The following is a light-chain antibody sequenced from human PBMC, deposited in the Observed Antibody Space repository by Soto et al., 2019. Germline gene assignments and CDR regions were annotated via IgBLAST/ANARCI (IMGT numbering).Light chain of an antibody. Sequence: QSALTQPPSASGSIGQSVTISCTGTSSDVGGYNYVSWYQQHPGKAPKLMIYEVNKWPSGVPDRFSGSKSGNTASLTVSGLQAEDEADYYCSSYGGSRGWLFGGGTKLTVL. CDR3: SSYGGSRGWL. CDR1: SSDVGGYNY. J-gene: IGLJ3*02. CDR2: EVN. V-gene: IGLV2-8*01.